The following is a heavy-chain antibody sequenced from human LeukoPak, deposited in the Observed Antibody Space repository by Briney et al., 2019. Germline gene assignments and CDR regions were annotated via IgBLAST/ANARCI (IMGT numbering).Heavy chain of an antibody. CDR3: AKADEVEGATIGPAGY. D-gene: IGHD5-24*01. J-gene: IGHJ4*02. Sequence: PGGSLRLSCAASRFTFSSYAMSWVRQAPGKGLEWVSAVSGSGGSTYYADSVKGRFTISRDNSKNTLYLQMNSLRAEDTAVYYCAKADEVEGATIGPAGYWGQGTLVTVSS. CDR1: RFTFSSYA. V-gene: IGHV3-23*01. CDR2: VSGSGGST.